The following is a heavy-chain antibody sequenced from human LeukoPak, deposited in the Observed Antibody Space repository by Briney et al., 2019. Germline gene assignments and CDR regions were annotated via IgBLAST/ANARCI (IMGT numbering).Heavy chain of an antibody. CDR1: GYTFTGHY. V-gene: IGHV1-2*06. D-gene: IGHD3-10*01. CDR3: ALGLQGNGAHFDN. J-gene: IGHJ4*02. Sequence: ASVKVSCKASGYTFTGHYMHWVRQAPGQGLEWMGRINPNSGDTNYAQKYQGRVTMTRDTSISTAYMDLSRLRSDDTAVYYCALGLQGNGAHFDNWGQGTLVTVCS. CDR2: INPNSGDT.